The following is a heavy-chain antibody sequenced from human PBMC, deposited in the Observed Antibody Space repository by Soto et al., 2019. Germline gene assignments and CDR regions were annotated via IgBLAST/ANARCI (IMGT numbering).Heavy chain of an antibody. J-gene: IGHJ4*02. CDR3: ARNFAYRHDYLYY. V-gene: IGHV4-59*01. CDR1: GGTISSWY. D-gene: IGHD3-16*02. CDR2: IYYSGST. Sequence: KTSETLSLTCTVSGGTISSWYWSWIRQPPGKGLEWIGYIYYSGSTNCNPSLKSRVTISVDTSKNQFSLKLSSVTAADTAVYYCARNFAYRHDYLYYWGQGTLDTVSS.